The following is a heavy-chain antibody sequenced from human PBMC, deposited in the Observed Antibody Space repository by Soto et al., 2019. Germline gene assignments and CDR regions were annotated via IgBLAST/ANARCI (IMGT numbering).Heavy chain of an antibody. J-gene: IGHJ4*02. CDR2: IYHSGSI. Sequence: SETLSLTCAVSGGSISSGGYSWSWIRQPPGKGLEGIGYIYHSGSIYYNPSLKSRVTISVDTSKNQFSLKLSSVTAADTAVYYCARGYGRNFDYWGQGTLVTVSS. V-gene: IGHV4-30-2*01. CDR3: ARGYGRNFDY. D-gene: IGHD5-18*01. CDR1: GGSISSGGYS.